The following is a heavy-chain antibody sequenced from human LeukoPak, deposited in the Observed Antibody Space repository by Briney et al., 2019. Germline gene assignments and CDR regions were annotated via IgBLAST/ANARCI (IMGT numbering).Heavy chain of an antibody. D-gene: IGHD3-22*01. CDR1: GFTFSSYG. CDR3: AKYGSGYYEVLTYYFDY. V-gene: IGHV3-23*01. CDR2: ISGSGGST. J-gene: IGHJ4*02. Sequence: GGSLRLSCAASGFTFSSYGMSWVRQAPGKGLGWVSAISGSGGSTYYADSVEGRFTISRDNSKNTLYLQMNSLRAEDTAVYYCAKYGSGYYEVLTYYFDYWGQGTLVTVSS.